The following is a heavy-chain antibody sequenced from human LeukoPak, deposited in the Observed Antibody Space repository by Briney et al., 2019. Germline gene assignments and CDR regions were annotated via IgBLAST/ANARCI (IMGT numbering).Heavy chain of an antibody. CDR1: GFTFSSYA. D-gene: IGHD6-19*01. V-gene: IGHV3-23*01. CDR3: AKDWSPRWLVLRDDSEYFHH. Sequence: GGSLRLPCAASGFTFSSYALSWVRQAPGKGMEWVSTVSGSGHTTYYADSVKGRFTISRDNSKSTVYLQMSSLRVEDTAVYTCAKDWSPRWLVLRDDSEYFHHWGQGTLVTVSS. CDR2: VSGSGHTT. J-gene: IGHJ1*01.